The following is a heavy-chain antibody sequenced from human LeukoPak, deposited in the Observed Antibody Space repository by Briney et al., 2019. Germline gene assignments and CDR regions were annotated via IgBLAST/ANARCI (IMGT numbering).Heavy chain of an antibody. J-gene: IGHJ6*02. Sequence: GGSLGLSCVASGFTVSGFYMSWVRKAPGKGLEWVSVIYSDGTTYYADSVQGRFTISRDNSKNTLYLQMNSLRAEDTAIYYCARDLRHSTHDYYYGMDVWGQGATVTVSS. D-gene: IGHD2-15*01. V-gene: IGHV3-53*01. CDR1: GFTVSGFY. CDR2: IYSDGTT. CDR3: ARDLRHSTHDYYYGMDV.